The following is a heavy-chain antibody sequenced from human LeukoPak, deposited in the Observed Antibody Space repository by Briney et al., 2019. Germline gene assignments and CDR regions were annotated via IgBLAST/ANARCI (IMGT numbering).Heavy chain of an antibody. V-gene: IGHV3-7*01. CDR1: GFTFSSYG. Sequence: PGGSLRLSCAASGFTFSSYGMYWVRQAPGKGLEWVANIKQDGSEKYYVDSVKGRFTISRDNAKNSLYLQMNSLRAEDTAVYYCARVGTLIRFDYWGQGTLVTVSS. J-gene: IGHJ4*02. CDR3: ARVGTLIRFDY. D-gene: IGHD7-27*01. CDR2: IKQDGSEK.